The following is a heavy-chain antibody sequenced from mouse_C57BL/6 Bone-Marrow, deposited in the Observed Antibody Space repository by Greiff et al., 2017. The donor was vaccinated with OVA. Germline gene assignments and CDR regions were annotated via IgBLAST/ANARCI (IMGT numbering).Heavy chain of an antibody. D-gene: IGHD2-3*01. J-gene: IGHJ2*01. CDR2: IDPSDSET. CDR3: AREVDGYYFVLFDY. Sequence: QVQLQQPGAELVRPGSSVKLSCKASGYTFTSYWMHWVKQRPIQGLEWIGNIDPSDSETHYNQKFKDKATLTVAKSSSTAYMQLSSLTSEDSAVYYRAREVDGYYFVLFDYWGQGTTLTVSS. V-gene: IGHV1-52*01. CDR1: GYTFTSYW.